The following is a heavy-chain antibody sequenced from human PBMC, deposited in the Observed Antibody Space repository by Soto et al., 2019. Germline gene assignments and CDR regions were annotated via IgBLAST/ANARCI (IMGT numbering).Heavy chain of an antibody. CDR2: IWYDGSNK. CDR3: ARVRLLYTSDY. D-gene: IGHD3-10*01. Sequence: PGGSLRLSCAASGFTFSSYGMHWVRQAPGKGLEWVAVIWYDGSNKYYADSVKGRFTISRDNSKNTLYLQMNSLRAEDTAVYYCARVRLLYTSDYWGQGTLVTVSS. J-gene: IGHJ4*02. V-gene: IGHV3-33*01. CDR1: GFTFSSYG.